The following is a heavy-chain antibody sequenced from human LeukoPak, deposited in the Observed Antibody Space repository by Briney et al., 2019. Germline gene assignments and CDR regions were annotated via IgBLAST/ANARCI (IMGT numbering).Heavy chain of an antibody. CDR3: ARDPDSRGTEPPFFDH. Sequence: NSGGSLRLSCAASGFTFSDYYMSWIRQAPGKSLEWVSSISRSGSYIHYAPSVKGRFTISRDNAKRSVYLQMKSLRADDTALYYCARDPDSRGTEPPFFDHWGRGTLVTVSS. D-gene: IGHD3-22*01. CDR2: ISRSGSYI. V-gene: IGHV3-11*06. J-gene: IGHJ4*02. CDR1: GFTFSDYY.